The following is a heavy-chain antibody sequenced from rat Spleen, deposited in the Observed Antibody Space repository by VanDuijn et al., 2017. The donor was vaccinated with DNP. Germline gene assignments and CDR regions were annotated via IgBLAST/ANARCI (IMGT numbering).Heavy chain of an antibody. CDR3: ARYYGYNYYAMDA. J-gene: IGHJ4*01. Sequence: VRVEESGGGLVQPGRSLKLSCAASGFTFSNYGMAWVRQPPGKGLEWIASMSSGGSTYYNSGLKSRLRISRDTSKSQVFLKMNSLQTEDTAMYFCARYYGYNYYAMDAWGQGTSVTVSS. D-gene: IGHD1-9*01. CDR2: MSSGGST. V-gene: IGHV2S12*01. CDR1: GFTFSNYG.